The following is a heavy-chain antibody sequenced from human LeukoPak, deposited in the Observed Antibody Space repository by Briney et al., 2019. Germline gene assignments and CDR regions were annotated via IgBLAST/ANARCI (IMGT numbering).Heavy chain of an antibody. J-gene: IGHJ4*02. Sequence: GGSLRLSCAASGFSFSRYAMHWVRQAPGKGLEWVSSISSGSSYIYYADSVKGRFTISRDNAKDSLYMQMNSLRVEDTAVYYCAREMSTTYFDDWGQGTLVTVSS. CDR2: ISSGSSYI. V-gene: IGHV3-21*01. CDR1: GFSFSRYA. CDR3: AREMSTTYFDD. D-gene: IGHD5-24*01.